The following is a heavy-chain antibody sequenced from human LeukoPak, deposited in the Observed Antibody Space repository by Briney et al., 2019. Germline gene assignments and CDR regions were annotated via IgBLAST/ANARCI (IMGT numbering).Heavy chain of an antibody. V-gene: IGHV4-34*01. CDR3: AGGPSAAAV. J-gene: IGHJ4*02. D-gene: IGHD6-13*01. CDR1: GGSFSAYY. Sequence: PSETLSLTCAVYGGSFSAYYWSWIRQPPGKGLEWIGEINHSGSTNYNPSLKSRVNISVDTSKNQFSLKLSSVTAADTAVYYCAGGPSAAAVWGQGTLVTVSA. CDR2: INHSGST.